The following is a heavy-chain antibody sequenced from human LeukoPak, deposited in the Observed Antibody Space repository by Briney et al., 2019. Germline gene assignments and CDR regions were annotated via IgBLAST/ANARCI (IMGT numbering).Heavy chain of an antibody. CDR3: ATKVLRSGYTYGFGNY. Sequence: ASVKVSCKASGYTFSSYYMHWVRQAPGQGLEWMGIINPSGGSTSYSQKLQGRVTMTRDMSTSTVYMELSSLRSEDTAVYYCATKVLRSGYTYGFGNYWGQGTLVTVSS. D-gene: IGHD5-18*01. CDR2: INPSGGST. V-gene: IGHV1-46*01. CDR1: GYTFSSYY. J-gene: IGHJ4*02.